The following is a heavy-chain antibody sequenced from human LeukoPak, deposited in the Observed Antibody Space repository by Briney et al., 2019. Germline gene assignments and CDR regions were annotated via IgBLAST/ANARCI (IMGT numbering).Heavy chain of an antibody. CDR1: GFTFSNYG. CDR2: ISGTGDNT. J-gene: IGHJ4*02. Sequence: PGGSLRLSCAASGFTFSNYGMSWVRQAPGKGLEWVSAISGTGDNTFYADSVKGRFTISRDNSKDTLYLQMSSLRAEDTAAYYCTSFFETNWGQETLVTVSS. V-gene: IGHV3-23*01. CDR3: TSFFETN. D-gene: IGHD2-2*01.